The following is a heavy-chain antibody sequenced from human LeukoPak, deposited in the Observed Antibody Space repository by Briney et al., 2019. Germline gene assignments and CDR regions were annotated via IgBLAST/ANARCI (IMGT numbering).Heavy chain of an antibody. J-gene: IGHJ6*02. D-gene: IGHD2-2*01. CDR2: INHSGST. V-gene: IGHV4-34*01. CDR1: GGSFSGYY. CDR3: AREVLPAANYYGMDV. Sequence: PSETLSLTCAVYGGSFSGYYWSWIRQPPGKGLEWIGEINHSGSTNYNPSLKSRVTISVDTSKNQFSLKLSSVTAADTAVYYCAREVLPAANYYGMDVWGQGTTVTVSS.